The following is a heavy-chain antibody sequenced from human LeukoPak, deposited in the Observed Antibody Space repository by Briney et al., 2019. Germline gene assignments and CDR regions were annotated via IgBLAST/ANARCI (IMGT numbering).Heavy chain of an antibody. D-gene: IGHD3-10*01. CDR3: ASWTLSVGELWGNYYYYGMDV. CDR2: ISSDGSNK. V-gene: IGHV3-30*04. J-gene: IGHJ6*02. CDR1: GFTFSNFA. Sequence: GRSLRLSCAASGFTFSNFAMHWVRQAPGKGPEWVAVISSDGSNKYYVDSVKGRFTISRDNSKNTQYLQMNSLRAEDTAVYYCASWTLSVGELWGNYYYYGMDVWGQGTTVTVSS.